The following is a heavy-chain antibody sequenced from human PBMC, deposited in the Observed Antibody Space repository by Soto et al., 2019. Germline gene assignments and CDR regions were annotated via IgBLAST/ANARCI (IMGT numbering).Heavy chain of an antibody. V-gene: IGHV1-18*01. J-gene: IGHJ4*02. CDR3: ARDLNGYDFGY. D-gene: IGHD5-12*01. CDR1: AKTFYG. Sequence: HVQLVQSGAEVRKPGASVKVSCKASAKTFYGINWVRQAPGQGLEWMGWISVYNGKTKYAQKLQGRVTMTIDTSTSTAYMELMSLRFDDTAVYYCARDLNGYDFGYWGQGTLVTVSS. CDR2: ISVYNGKT.